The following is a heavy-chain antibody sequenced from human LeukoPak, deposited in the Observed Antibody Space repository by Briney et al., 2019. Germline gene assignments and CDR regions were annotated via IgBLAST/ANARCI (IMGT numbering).Heavy chain of an antibody. Sequence: SETLSLTCAVYGGSFSGYYWSWIRQPPGRGLEWIGEINHSGSTNYNPSLKSRVTISVDTSKNQFSLKLSSVTAADTAVYYCARATRYYYYYGIDVWGQGTTVTVSS. CDR2: INHSGST. CDR3: ARATRYYYYYGIDV. CDR1: GGSFSGYY. V-gene: IGHV4-34*01. J-gene: IGHJ6*02.